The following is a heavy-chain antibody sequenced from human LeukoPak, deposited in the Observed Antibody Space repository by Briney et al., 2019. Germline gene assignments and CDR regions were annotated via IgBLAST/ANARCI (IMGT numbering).Heavy chain of an antibody. J-gene: IGHJ4*02. CDR3: ARELHNYYDSSGYAVPDSGLDY. CDR1: GFTFSSYA. D-gene: IGHD3-22*01. V-gene: IGHV3-30-3*01. Sequence: GSLRLSCAASGFTFSSYAMHWVRQAPGKGLEWVAVISYDGSNKYYADSVKGRFTISRDNSKNTLYLQMNSLRAEDTAVYYCARELHNYYDSSGYAVPDSGLDYWGQGTLVTVSS. CDR2: ISYDGSNK.